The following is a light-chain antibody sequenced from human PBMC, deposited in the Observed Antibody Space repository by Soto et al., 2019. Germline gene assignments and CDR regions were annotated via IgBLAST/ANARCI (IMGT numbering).Light chain of an antibody. CDR1: QSVSRY. J-gene: IGKJ4*01. Sequence: EIVLTQSPVTLSLSPGERATLSCRASQSVSRYLAWYQQTPGQPPRLLIYDASKRATGVPARFSGSGSGTDFTLTISSLEPEDFAVYYCQQRSDWPLTFGGGTDVEI. CDR3: QQRSDWPLT. CDR2: DAS. V-gene: IGKV3-11*01.